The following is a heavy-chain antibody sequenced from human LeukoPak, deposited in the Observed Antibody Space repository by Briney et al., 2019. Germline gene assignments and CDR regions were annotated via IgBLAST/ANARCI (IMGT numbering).Heavy chain of an antibody. CDR1: GFTFSSYG. Sequence: PGGSLRLSCAASGFTFSSYGMHWVRQAPGKGLEWAAFIRYDGSNKYYADSVKGRFTISRDNSKNTLYLQMNSLRAEDTAVYYCARDGGVEMATTERGNAFDIWGQGTMVTVSS. V-gene: IGHV3-30*02. D-gene: IGHD5-24*01. CDR3: ARDGGVEMATTERGNAFDI. J-gene: IGHJ3*02. CDR2: IRYDGSNK.